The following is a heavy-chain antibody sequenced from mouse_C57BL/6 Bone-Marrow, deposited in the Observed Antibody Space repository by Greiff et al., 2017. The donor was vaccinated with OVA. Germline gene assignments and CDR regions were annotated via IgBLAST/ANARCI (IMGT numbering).Heavy chain of an antibody. V-gene: IGHV1-26*01. J-gene: IGHJ2*01. CDR1: GYTFTDYY. D-gene: IGHD2-2*01. Sequence: EVQLQQSGPELVKPGASVKISCKASGYTFTDYYMNWVKQSHGKSLEWIGDINPNNGGTSYNEKFKGKATLTVDKSSSTAYMELRSLTSEDSAVYYCARQGGYDEGYWGQGTTLTVSS. CDR2: INPNNGGT. CDR3: ARQGGYDEGY.